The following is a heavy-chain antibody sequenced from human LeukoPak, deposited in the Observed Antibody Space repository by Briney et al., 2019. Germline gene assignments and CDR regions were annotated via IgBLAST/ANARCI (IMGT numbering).Heavy chain of an antibody. CDR2: INPNSGGT. CDR3: ARDRGMVRGVHSDY. Sequence: GASVKVSCKASGYTFTGYYMHWVRQAPGQGLEWMGWINPNSGGTNYAQKFQGRVTMTRDTSISTAYMELSRLRSDDAAVYYCARDRGMVRGVHSDYWGQGTLVTVSS. D-gene: IGHD3-10*01. CDR1: GYTFTGYY. J-gene: IGHJ4*02. V-gene: IGHV1-2*02.